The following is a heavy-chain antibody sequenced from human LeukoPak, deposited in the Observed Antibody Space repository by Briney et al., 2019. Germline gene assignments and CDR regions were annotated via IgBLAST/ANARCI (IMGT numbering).Heavy chain of an antibody. V-gene: IGHV3-23*01. D-gene: IGHD5-18*01. CDR1: GFTFSSYA. CDR3: AKVCGYSYGYCNYFDY. CDR2: ISGSGGST. J-gene: IGHJ4*02. Sequence: PGGSLRLSCAASGFTFSSYAMSWVRQAPGKGLEWVSAISGSGGSTYYADSVKGRFTISRDNSKNTLYLQMNSLRAEDTAVYYCAKVCGYSYGYCNYFDYWGQGTLVTVSS.